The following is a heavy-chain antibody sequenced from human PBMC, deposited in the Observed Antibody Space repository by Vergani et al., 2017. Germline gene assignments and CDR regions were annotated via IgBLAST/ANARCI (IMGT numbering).Heavy chain of an antibody. CDR2: MNPNSGNT. V-gene: IGHV1-8*02. J-gene: IGHJ4*02. CDR3: ARGVRRDGYNLRY. CDR1: GYTFTSYG. Sequence: QVQLVQSGAEVKKPGASVKVSCKASGYTFTSYGISWVRQAPGQGLEWMGWMNPNSGNTGYAQKFQGRVTMTRNTSISTAYMELSSLRSEDTAVYYCARGVRRDGYNLRYWGQGTLVTVSS. D-gene: IGHD5-24*01.